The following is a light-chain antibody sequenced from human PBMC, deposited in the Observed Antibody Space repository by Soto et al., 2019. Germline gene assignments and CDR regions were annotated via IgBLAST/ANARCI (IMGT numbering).Light chain of an antibody. CDR3: QQSYSTPWR. V-gene: IGKV1-39*01. CDR1: QSISSY. J-gene: IGKJ1*01. Sequence: DIQMTQSPSSLSASVGDRVTITCRASQSISSYLNWYQQKPGKAPKLLLYAASSLQSGVPSRFSGSGSGTEFTLTVSRLKTEDLATYYCQQSYSTPWRFGQGTKVEIK. CDR2: AAS.